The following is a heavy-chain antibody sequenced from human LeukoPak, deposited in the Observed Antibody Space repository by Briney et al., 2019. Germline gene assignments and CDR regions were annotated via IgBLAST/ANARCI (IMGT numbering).Heavy chain of an antibody. D-gene: IGHD5-18*01. CDR3: ARLVDSAIQPGDC. V-gene: IGHV7-4-1*02. CDR1: GYTFTSYA. J-gene: IGHJ4*02. CDR2: INTNTGNP. Sequence: GASVKVSCKASGYTFTSYAINWVRQAPGQGLEWMGWINTNTGNPTYVQGFTGRFVFSLDTSVSTAYLQISSLKPEDTAVYYCARLVDSAIQPGDCWGQGTLVTVSS.